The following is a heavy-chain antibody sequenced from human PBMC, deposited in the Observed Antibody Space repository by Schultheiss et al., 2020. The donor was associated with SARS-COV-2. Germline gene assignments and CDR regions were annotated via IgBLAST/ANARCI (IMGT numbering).Heavy chain of an antibody. V-gene: IGHV3-23*01. Sequence: GESLKIPCIVSGFTFNNFAMSWVRQAPGRGLEWVSASDTSGGSTYADSVKGRFTISRDNSKNTLYLQMNSLRAEDTAVYYCASEAGDFWSGYNYCFDYWGLGTLVTVSS. J-gene: IGHJ4*02. CDR1: GFTFNNFA. CDR2: SDTSGGST. CDR3: ASEAGDFWSGYNYCFDY. D-gene: IGHD3-3*01.